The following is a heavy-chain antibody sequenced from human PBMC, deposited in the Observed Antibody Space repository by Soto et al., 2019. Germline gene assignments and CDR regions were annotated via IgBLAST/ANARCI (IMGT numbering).Heavy chain of an antibody. D-gene: IGHD1-1*01. CDR1: GYTFNDYH. J-gene: IGHJ4*02. CDR2: INPNSGDT. V-gene: IGHV1-2*02. Sequence: EASVKVSCKTSGYTFNDYHLHWVRQAPGQGLEWMGSINPNSGDTDYAQRFQGRVTLTRDTSIRTVYMELSILRSDDTAVYYCARRRLTTGTDYFDHWGQGTLVTVSS. CDR3: ARRRLTTGTDYFDH.